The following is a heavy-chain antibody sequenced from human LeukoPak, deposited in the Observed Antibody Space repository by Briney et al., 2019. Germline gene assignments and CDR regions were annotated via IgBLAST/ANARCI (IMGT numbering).Heavy chain of an antibody. J-gene: IGHJ4*02. CDR2: INSDGSST. CDR1: GFAFSSYW. D-gene: IGHD1-26*01. CDR3: AKTTSDRSYATEFDY. Sequence: PGGSLRLSCAASGFAFSSYWMHWVRQAPGKGLVWVSRINSDGSSTTYADSVKGRLTISRDNSKNTLYLQMNSLRAEDTAVYYCAKTTSDRSYATEFDYWGQGTLVTVSS. V-gene: IGHV3-74*01.